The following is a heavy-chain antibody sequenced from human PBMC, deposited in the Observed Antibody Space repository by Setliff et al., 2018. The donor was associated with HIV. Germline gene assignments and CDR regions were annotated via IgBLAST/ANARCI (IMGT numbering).Heavy chain of an antibody. Sequence: RESLKISCQGSGYSFANYWIAWVRQVPGTGLEWMGIIYPTDSDTRYSPSFQGQVTISADTSISTAYLQWSSLKASDTAVYYCSRASDPSHRMPPTNYYYYMDVWGKGTKVTVSS. CDR2: IYPTDSDT. D-gene: IGHD2-2*01. CDR1: GYSFANYW. J-gene: IGHJ6*03. CDR3: SRASDPSHRMPPTNYYYYMDV. V-gene: IGHV5-51*01.